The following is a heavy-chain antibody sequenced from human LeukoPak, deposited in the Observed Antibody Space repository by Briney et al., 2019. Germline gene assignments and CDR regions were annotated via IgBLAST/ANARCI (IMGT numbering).Heavy chain of an antibody. J-gene: IGHJ4*02. V-gene: IGHV1-18*01. CDR3: AGSLGYCTSNLCYLKY. CDR2: ISAHHGQT. CDR1: GYRSNSYG. Sequence: ASVKVSCKTSGYRSNSYGITWVRQAAGQGLEWMGWISAHHGQTEYAPKLQDRVTMTTDTYTNTAYMELRSLRSDDTAVYYCAGSLGYCTSNLCYLKYWGQGTLVTVSS. D-gene: IGHD2-2*01.